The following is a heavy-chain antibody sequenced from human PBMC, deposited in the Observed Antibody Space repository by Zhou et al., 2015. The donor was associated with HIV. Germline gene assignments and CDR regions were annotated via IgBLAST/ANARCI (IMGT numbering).Heavy chain of an antibody. J-gene: IGHJ4*02. CDR1: GFYFTGSA. CDR3: AKEGLSGYEPPYFDY. CDR2: IRNKAYSYAT. Sequence: VQLVESGGGLVQPGGSLRLSCAASGFYFTGSAMHWVRQAPGKGLEWVGRIRNKAYSYATAYAPSLKGRFTISRDDSKNMAYLQMNSLRAEDTAVYYCAKEGLSGYEPPYFDYWGQGTLVTVSS. V-gene: IGHV3-73*01. D-gene: IGHD5-12*01.